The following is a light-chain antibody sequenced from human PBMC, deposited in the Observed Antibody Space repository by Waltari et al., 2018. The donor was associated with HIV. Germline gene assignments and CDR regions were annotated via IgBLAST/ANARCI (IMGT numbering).Light chain of an antibody. V-gene: IGKV2-28*01. CDR2: LVS. CDR3: MQTLQTPFT. Sequence: DIVMTQSPLSLPVTPGEPASISCRASQSLLHRNGYYCLHWYLQKPGQSPQLLMYLVSHRASGVPDRFSGSVSGTDFTLKISRVEAEDVGIFYCMQTLQTPFTFGPGTKVEIE. J-gene: IGKJ3*01. CDR1: QSLLHRNGYYC.